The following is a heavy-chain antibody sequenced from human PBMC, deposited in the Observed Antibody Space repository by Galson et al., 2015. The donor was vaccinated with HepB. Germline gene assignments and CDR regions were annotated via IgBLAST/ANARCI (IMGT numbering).Heavy chain of an antibody. D-gene: IGHD1-26*01. Sequence: SVKVSCKASGYTFTSCGISWVRQAPGQGLEWMGWISAYNGNTNYAQKLQGRVTMTTDTSTSTAYMELRSLRSDDTAVYYCTSGSYYGRAFDIWGQGTMVTVSS. V-gene: IGHV1-18*01. CDR1: GYTFTSCG. CDR3: TSGSYYGRAFDI. J-gene: IGHJ3*02. CDR2: ISAYNGNT.